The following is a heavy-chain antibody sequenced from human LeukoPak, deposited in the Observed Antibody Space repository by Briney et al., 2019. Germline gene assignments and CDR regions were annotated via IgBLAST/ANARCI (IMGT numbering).Heavy chain of an antibody. V-gene: IGHV3-23*01. J-gene: IGHJ6*02. CDR2: LSGSGGST. D-gene: IGHD2-2*01. Sequence: PGGSLRLSCAASGFTFSNYAMNWVRQAPGKGLEWVSALSGSGGSTYYADSVKGRFTISRDNCKNTLYLQMNSLRAEDTAVYYCAKVSCSSTSCYPFYFYGMDVWGQGTTVTVSS. CDR3: AKVSCSSTSCYPFYFYGMDV. CDR1: GFTFSNYA.